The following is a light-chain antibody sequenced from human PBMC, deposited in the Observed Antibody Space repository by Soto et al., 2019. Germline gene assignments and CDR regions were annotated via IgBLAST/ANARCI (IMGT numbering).Light chain of an antibody. J-gene: IGKJ4*01. CDR2: GAS. CDR3: QQRSSWPLT. V-gene: IGKV3D-20*02. CDR1: QSVSSRS. Sequence: EIVLTQSPGTLSLSPGERATLSCRASQSVSSRSLAWYQQKPGQAPRLLISGASSRAADIPDRFSGSGSGTDFTLTINRLEPEDFAVYYCQQRSSWPLTFGGGTRVE.